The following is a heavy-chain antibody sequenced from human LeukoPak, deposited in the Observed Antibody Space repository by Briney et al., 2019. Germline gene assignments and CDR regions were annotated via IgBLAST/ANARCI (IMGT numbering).Heavy chain of an antibody. J-gene: IGHJ4*02. CDR3: AREMGVVPTAIPTVDS. D-gene: IGHD2-2*02. CDR2: IEPKSGGT. V-gene: IGHV1-2*02. CDR1: GYTFTGHF. Sequence: RASVKVSCAASGYTFTGHFMHWVRQAPGQGLEWMGWIEPKSGGTHYGHKFQGRVTMTRDTSMSTAYMELSRLKADDTAVYYCAREMGVVPTAIPTVDSWGQGTLVTVSS.